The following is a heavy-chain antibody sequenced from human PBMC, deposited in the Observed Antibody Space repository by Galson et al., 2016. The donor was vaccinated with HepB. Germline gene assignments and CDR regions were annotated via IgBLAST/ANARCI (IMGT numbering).Heavy chain of an antibody. Sequence: SLRLSCAASTFMFSSHTMHWVRQAPGKGLEYVSVISSDGGSTYSTDSVKGRFTISRDNSKNSLYLQMTSLRTEDTAVYYCVSRGAQWLVTADSWGQGTLVVVSS. J-gene: IGHJ4*02. V-gene: IGHV3-64D*06. CDR2: ISSDGGST. CDR1: TFMFSSHT. CDR3: VSRGAQWLVTADS. D-gene: IGHD5-12*01.